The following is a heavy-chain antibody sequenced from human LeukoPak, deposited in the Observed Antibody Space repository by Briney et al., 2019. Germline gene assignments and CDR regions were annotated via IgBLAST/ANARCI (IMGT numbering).Heavy chain of an antibody. V-gene: IGHV4-59*01. D-gene: IGHD6-13*01. CDR3: ARGVYIAAAQYAY. J-gene: IGHJ4*02. Sequence: SETLSLTCTVSGGSISSYYWSWIRQPPGEGLEWIGYIYYSGTTSYNPSLKSRVTISVDTSKNQFSLKLSSVTAADTAVYYCARGVYIAAAQYAYWGQGTLVTVSS. CDR1: GGSISSYY. CDR2: IYYSGTT.